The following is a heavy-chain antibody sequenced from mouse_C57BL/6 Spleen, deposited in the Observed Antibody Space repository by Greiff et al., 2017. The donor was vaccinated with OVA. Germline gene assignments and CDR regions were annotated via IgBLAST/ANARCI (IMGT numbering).Heavy chain of an antibody. J-gene: IGHJ2*01. D-gene: IGHD1-1*01. CDR1: GYSFTGYF. Sequence: VQLKESGPELVKPGDSVKISCKASGYSFTGYFMNWVMQSHGKSLEWIGRINPYNGDTFYNQKFKGKATLTVDKTSSTAHMELRSLTSEDAAVYYCAIYGSSYVFDYWGQGTTLTGSS. V-gene: IGHV1-20*01. CDR3: AIYGSSYVFDY. CDR2: INPYNGDT.